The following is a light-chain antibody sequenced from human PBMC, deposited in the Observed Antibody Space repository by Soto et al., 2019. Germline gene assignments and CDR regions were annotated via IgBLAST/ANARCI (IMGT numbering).Light chain of an antibody. CDR1: QSVSSS. CDR2: AAS. J-gene: IGKJ1*01. V-gene: IGKV3-15*01. Sequence: EIMMTQSPATLSVSPGERATLSCRASQSVSSSLAWYQQKPGQAPRLLIYAASTRATGIPARFSGSGSGTEFTLTINSLQSEDFAVYYCQQYNNWWTFGQGTKVDNK. CDR3: QQYNNWWT.